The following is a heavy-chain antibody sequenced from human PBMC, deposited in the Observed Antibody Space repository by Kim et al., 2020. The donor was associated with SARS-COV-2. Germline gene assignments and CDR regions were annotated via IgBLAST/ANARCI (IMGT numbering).Heavy chain of an antibody. D-gene: IGHD3-10*01. J-gene: IGHJ4*02. CDR2: IKHDGGNK. Sequence: GGSLRLSCAASGFTFSAFGLHWVRQAPGKGLEWVAFIKHDGGNKYYVESVKGRFTISRDNSKNTLYLQMNSLRAEDTAVYYCAGDGVATPGAGIDYWGQGALVTVSS. V-gene: IGHV3-30*02. CDR3: AGDGVATPGAGIDY. CDR1: GFTFSAFG.